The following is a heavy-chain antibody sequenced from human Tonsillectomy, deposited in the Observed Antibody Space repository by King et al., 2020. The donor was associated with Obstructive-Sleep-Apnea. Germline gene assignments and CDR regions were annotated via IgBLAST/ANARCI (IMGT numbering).Heavy chain of an antibody. V-gene: IGHV4-59*08. CDR1: NVSISSYC. CDR2: FYHTGTT. J-gene: IGHJ6*02. CDR3: ARHWGRRIRPEMDV. Sequence: QLQESGPGLVKPSETLSLTCSVSNVSISSYCWSWIRQPPGKGLEWIGFFYHTGTTNYNPSLKSRVTISVDTSKNQLSLKLTSVTAADTAVYYCARHWGRRIRPEMDVWGQGTTVTVSS. D-gene: IGHD2-15*01.